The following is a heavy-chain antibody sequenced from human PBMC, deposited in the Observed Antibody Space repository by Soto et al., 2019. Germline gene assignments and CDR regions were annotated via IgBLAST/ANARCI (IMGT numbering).Heavy chain of an antibody. V-gene: IGHV4-59*01. D-gene: IGHD5-12*01. J-gene: IGHJ4*02. CDR2: IYYSGNT. CDR1: GGSISYYY. Sequence: SETLSLTCTVSGGSISYYYWGWIRQPPGKGLEWIGSIYYSGNTHYNPSLKSRVTISVDTSMNQFSLNLDSVTAVDSAVYYCVRGGYVHAFDYRGQGALVTVS. CDR3: VRGGYVHAFDY.